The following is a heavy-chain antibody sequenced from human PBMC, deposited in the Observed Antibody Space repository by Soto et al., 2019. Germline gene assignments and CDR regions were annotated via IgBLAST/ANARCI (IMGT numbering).Heavy chain of an antibody. CDR1: GYTFTSYG. CDR3: ARTLGIYHNRAGSGGRCLYYFDY. J-gene: IGHJ4*02. Sequence: GASVKVSCKASGYTFTSYGISWVRQAPGQGLEWMGWISAYNGNTNYAQKLQGRVTMTTDTSTSTAYMELRSLRSDDTAVYYCARTLGIYHNRAGSGGRCLYYFDYWGQVNLVTVSS. CDR2: ISAYNGNT. V-gene: IGHV1-18*01. D-gene: IGHD2-15*01.